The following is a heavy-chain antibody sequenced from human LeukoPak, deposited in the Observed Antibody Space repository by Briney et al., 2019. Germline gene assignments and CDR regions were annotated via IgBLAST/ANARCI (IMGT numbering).Heavy chain of an antibody. CDR1: GFTFSNYG. CDR3: AKDIDYDILAGYDYVWAPFDY. CDR2: IRYDEINK. D-gene: IGHD3-9*01. Sequence: GGSLRLSCAASGFTFSNYGMHWVRQAPGKGLEWVAFIRYDEINKYYADSVKGRFTISRDSSKNTLYLQMNSLRAEDTAVYYCAKDIDYDILAGYDYVWAPFDYWGQGTLVTVSS. V-gene: IGHV3-30*02. J-gene: IGHJ4*02.